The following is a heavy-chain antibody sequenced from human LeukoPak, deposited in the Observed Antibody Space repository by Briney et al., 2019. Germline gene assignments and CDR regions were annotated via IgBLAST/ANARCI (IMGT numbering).Heavy chain of an antibody. Sequence: GGSLRLSCAASGFTFDDYGMSWVRQAPGKGLEWVSGINWNGGSTAYADSVKGRFTISRDNAKNSLYLQMNSLRSEDTALYYCARGRFLEWLPVPDYWGQGTLVTVSS. V-gene: IGHV3-20*04. D-gene: IGHD3-3*01. CDR1: GFTFDDYG. J-gene: IGHJ4*02. CDR2: INWNGGST. CDR3: ARGRFLEWLPVPDY.